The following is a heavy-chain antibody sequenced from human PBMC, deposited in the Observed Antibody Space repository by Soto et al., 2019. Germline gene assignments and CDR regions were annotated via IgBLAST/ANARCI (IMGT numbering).Heavy chain of an antibody. CDR2: IYYSGST. D-gene: IGHD3-16*01. CDR3: ARHGGGSYAELDY. Sequence: PSETLSLTCTVSGGSISSSSYYFFCIRQPPGKGLEWIGSIYYSGSTYYNPSLKSRVTISVDTSKNQFSLKLSSVTAADTAVYYCARHGGGSYAELDYWGQGTLVTVSS. V-gene: IGHV4-39*01. J-gene: IGHJ4*02. CDR1: GGSISSSSYY.